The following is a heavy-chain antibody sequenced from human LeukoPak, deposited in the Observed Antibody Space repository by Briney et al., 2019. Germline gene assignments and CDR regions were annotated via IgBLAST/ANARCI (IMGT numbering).Heavy chain of an antibody. V-gene: IGHV4-34*01. CDR3: AKDLRTGSSRYYYYYYMDV. J-gene: IGHJ6*03. D-gene: IGHD1-26*01. Sequence: SSETLSLTCAVDGGSFSGYYWSWIRQPPGKGLEWIGVINDSGSTNYNPSLKSRVTISVGTSKNQFSLKLSSVTASDKAVYYVAKDLRTGSSRYYYYYYMDVWGKGTTVTISS. CDR1: GGSFSGYY. CDR2: INDSGST.